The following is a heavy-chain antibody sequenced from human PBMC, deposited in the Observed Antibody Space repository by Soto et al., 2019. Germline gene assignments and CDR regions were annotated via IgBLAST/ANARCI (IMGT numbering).Heavy chain of an antibody. V-gene: IGHV3-48*02. CDR3: ARDARNADYDY. Sequence: EVQLVESGGGLVQPGGSLRLSCAVSGCTFSTHAMNWVRQAPGKGLEWVAYIHGTRSIIYYADSVKGRFTISRDNAKNSLFLQMDSLRDEDTAVYYCARDARNADYDYWGQGTLVTVSS. D-gene: IGHD3-16*01. CDR1: GCTFSTHA. CDR2: IHGTRSII. J-gene: IGHJ4*02.